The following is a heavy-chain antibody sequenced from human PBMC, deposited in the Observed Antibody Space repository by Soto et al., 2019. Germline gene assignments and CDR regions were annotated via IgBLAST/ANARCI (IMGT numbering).Heavy chain of an antibody. CDR3: AKDLIGIAARPAGMDV. V-gene: IGHV3-30*18. D-gene: IGHD6-6*01. Sequence: GGSLRLSCAASGFTFSSYGMHWVRQAPGKGLEWVAVISYDGSNKYYADSVKGRFTISRDNSKNTLYLQMNSLRVEDTAVYYCAKDLIGIAARPAGMDVWGQGTTVTVSS. CDR1: GFTFSSYG. CDR2: ISYDGSNK. J-gene: IGHJ6*02.